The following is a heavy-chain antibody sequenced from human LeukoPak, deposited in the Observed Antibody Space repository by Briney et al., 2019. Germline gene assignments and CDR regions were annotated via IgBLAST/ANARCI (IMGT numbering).Heavy chain of an antibody. J-gene: IGHJ4*02. CDR1: GFTFSDYY. CDR2: ISGSGTDI. V-gene: IGHV3-11*04. Sequence: GGSLRLSCEASGFTFSDYYMTWMRQAPGKGLGWVSYISGSGTDILYADSVKGRFTMSRDNAKNSLYLQMNSLRTEDTAVYYCTRDPRVLDYWGQGTLVTVSS. CDR3: TRDPRVLDY. D-gene: IGHD3-10*01.